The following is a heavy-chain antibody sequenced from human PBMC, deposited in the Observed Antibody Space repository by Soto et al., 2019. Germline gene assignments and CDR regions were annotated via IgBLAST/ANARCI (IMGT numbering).Heavy chain of an antibody. V-gene: IGHV4-59*12. J-gene: IGHJ5*02. CDR2: IYYTGST. CDR1: GASFSSYY. Sequence: SETLSLTCTVSGASFSSYYWSWIRQPPGKGLEWIGYIYYTGSTNYDPSKKSRVTIYVDTSKNQFSLKLSSVTAAYTAVYYCARVFSDSSSFFDPWGQGTLVTVSS. D-gene: IGHD6-13*01. CDR3: ARVFSDSSSFFDP.